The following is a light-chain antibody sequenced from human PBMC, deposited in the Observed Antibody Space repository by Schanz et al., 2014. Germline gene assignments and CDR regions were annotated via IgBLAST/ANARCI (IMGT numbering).Light chain of an antibody. CDR3: SSYTSSITKV. J-gene: IGLJ3*02. CDR1: SSDVGAYNY. CDR2: DVS. Sequence: QSALTQPASVSGSPGQSITISCTGSSSDVGAYNYVSWYQQHPGIVPKLMIYDVSNRPSGVSSRFSGSKSGNTASLTISGLQAEDEADYYCSSYTSSITKVFGGGTKLTVL. V-gene: IGLV2-14*03.